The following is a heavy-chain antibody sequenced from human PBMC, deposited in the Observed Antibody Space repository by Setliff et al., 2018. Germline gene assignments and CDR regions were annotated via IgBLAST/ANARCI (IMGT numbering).Heavy chain of an antibody. D-gene: IGHD3-10*01. CDR1: GYTFTSYG. V-gene: IGHV1-18*01. CDR3: ARDSGSGFLDY. J-gene: IGHJ4*02. Sequence: ASVKVSCKASGYTFTSYGISWVRQAPGQGLEWMGWISAYNGNNIYAQNFQGRGTMTTDTSTSTAYMELRSLRSDDTAVYYCARDSGSGFLDYWGQGTLVTVSS. CDR2: ISAYNGNN.